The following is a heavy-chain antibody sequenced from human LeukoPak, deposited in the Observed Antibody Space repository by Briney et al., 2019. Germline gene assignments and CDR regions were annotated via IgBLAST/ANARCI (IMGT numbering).Heavy chain of an antibody. J-gene: IGHJ4*02. D-gene: IGHD4-17*01. CDR2: IKQEGSEK. CDR3: ARDENYGDYGLIDY. CDR1: GFTLSSYW. Sequence: AGGSLRLSCAASGFTLSSYWMSWVRQAPGKGLEWVANIKQEGSEKYYVDSVKGRFTISRDNAKNSLYLQMNSLRAEDTAVYYCARDENYGDYGLIDYWGQATLVAVSS. V-gene: IGHV3-7*01.